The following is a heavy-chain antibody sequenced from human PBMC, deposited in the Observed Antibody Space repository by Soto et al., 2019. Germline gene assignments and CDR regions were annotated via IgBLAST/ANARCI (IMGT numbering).Heavy chain of an antibody. CDR2: IYADGTT. CDR1: GFTVGSYY. D-gene: IGHD1-26*01. CDR3: ARARGSYSFDY. Sequence: GGSLRLSCAASGFTVGSYYMNWVRQSPGKGLEWVSVIYADGTTYYADSVKGRFTISRDNAKNSLYLHMNSLRAEDTAVYYCARARGSYSFDYWGQGTLVTVSS. J-gene: IGHJ4*02. V-gene: IGHV3-66*01.